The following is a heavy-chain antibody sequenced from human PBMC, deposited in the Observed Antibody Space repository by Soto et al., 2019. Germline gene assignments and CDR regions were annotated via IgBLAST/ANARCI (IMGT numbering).Heavy chain of an antibody. D-gene: IGHD2-15*01. J-gene: IGHJ5*02. V-gene: IGHV6-1*01. Sequence: SQPLSLPCVISGDSVSSYSAAWNWIRQSPSGGLEWLGRTYYRSRFFSDYAESVKSRIIINPDTSKNQFSLQLKSVTPEDTAVYYWGRDRYSSSGWFDPWGKGTPVTVCS. CDR3: GRDRYSSSGWFDP. CDR1: GDSVSSYSAA. CDR2: TYYRSRFFS.